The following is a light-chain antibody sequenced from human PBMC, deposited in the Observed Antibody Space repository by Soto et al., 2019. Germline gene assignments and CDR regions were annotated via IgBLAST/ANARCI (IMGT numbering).Light chain of an antibody. CDR1: SSDVGGYNY. V-gene: IGLV2-14*01. Sequence: QSALTQPASVSGPPGQSITISCTGISSDVGGYNYVSWYQQHLGKAPKLLIFELTNRPSGVSNRFSGSKSGNTASLTSSGLQAEDEADYYCSSYTSSDVVFGGGTKLTVL. J-gene: IGLJ2*01. CDR3: SSYTSSDVV. CDR2: ELT.